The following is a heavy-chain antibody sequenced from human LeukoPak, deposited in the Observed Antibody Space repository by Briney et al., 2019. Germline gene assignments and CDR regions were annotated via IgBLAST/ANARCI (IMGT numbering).Heavy chain of an antibody. CDR2: IKGDGSEK. J-gene: IGHJ5*02. D-gene: IGHD3-22*01. CDR1: GFSFSSYW. V-gene: IGHV3-7*01. CDR3: ARHPYDRRGYVT. Sequence: GGSLRLSCTASGFSFSSYWMTWVRQAPGKGLEWVANIKGDGSEKYYVASVKGRFTISRDNAKNSLHLQMNSLRAEDTVVYYCARHPYDRRGYVTWGQGILVTVSS.